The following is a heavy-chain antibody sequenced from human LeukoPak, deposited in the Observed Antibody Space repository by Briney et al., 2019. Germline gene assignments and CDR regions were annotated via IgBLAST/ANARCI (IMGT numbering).Heavy chain of an antibody. V-gene: IGHV3-7*01. J-gene: IGHJ4*02. CDR2: IKEDGSEK. Sequence: GGSLRLSCAASGFTFSSYWMTWVRQAPGKGLEWVANIKEDGSEKHYGDSVKGRFTISRDNAKNSLYLQMTSLRAEDTAVYYCARAGLLWFGESYSDYWGQGTLVTVSS. CDR3: ARAGLLWFGESYSDY. CDR1: GFTFSSYW. D-gene: IGHD3-10*01.